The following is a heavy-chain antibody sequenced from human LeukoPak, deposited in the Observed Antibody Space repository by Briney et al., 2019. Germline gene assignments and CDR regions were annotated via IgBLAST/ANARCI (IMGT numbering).Heavy chain of an antibody. CDR2: IYYSGST. V-gene: IGHV4-31*03. CDR3: ARSYRSSPEYFQH. CDR1: GGSISSGGYY. Sequence: PSETLSLTCTVSGGSISSGGYYWSWIRQHPGKGLEWIGYIYYSGSTYYNPSLKSRVTISVDTSKNQFSLKLSSVTAADTVVYYCARSYRSSPEYFQHWGQGTLVTVSS. D-gene: IGHD3-10*01. J-gene: IGHJ1*01.